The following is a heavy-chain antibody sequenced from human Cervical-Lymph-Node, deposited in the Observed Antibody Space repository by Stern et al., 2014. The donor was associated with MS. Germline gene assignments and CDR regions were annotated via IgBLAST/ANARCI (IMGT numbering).Heavy chain of an antibody. V-gene: IGHV3-23*04. CDR2: ISGSGVST. J-gene: IGHJ4*02. Sequence: EVHLVESGGGLVQPGGSLRLSCAASGFTFSSYVMSWVRQAPGKGLEWVSAISGSGVSTHYADSVEGRFTVSRDNSKNMMYLQMNSLRAEDTAVYYCAKAPDYDDLWVPYRLASYFDCWGQGTLVPVSS. CDR3: AKAPDYDDLWVPYRLASYFDC. D-gene: IGHD3-16*02. CDR1: GFTFSSYV.